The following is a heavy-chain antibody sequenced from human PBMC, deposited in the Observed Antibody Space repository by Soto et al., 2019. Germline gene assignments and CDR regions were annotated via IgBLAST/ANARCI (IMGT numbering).Heavy chain of an antibody. CDR3: ARVDSGAFDI. J-gene: IGHJ3*02. CDR1: GGSLSGYY. D-gene: IGHD3-9*01. Sequence: PSETLCLTCAVYGGSLSGYYWSWIRQPPGKGLEWIGEINHSGSTNYNPSLKSRVTISVDTSKNQFSLKLSSVTAADTAVYYCARVDSGAFDIWGQGTMVTVSS. CDR2: INHSGST. V-gene: IGHV4-34*01.